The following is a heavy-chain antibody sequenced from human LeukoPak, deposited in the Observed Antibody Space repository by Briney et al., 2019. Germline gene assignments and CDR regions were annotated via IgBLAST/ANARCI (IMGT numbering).Heavy chain of an antibody. CDR1: GFTFSSYS. CDR2: ISSSSSYI. V-gene: IGHV3-21*01. J-gene: IGHJ6*03. CDR3: ARGLYYYDSSGPPPHYYVDV. Sequence: GGSLRLSCAATGFTFSSYSMNWVRQAPGKGLEWVSSISSSSSYIYYADSVKGRFTISRDNAKNSLYLQMNSLRAEDTAVYYCARGLYYYDSSGPPPHYYVDVWGKGTTVTVSS. D-gene: IGHD3-22*01.